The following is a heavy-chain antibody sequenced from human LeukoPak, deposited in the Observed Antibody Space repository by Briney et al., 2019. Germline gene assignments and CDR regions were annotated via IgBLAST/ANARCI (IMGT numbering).Heavy chain of an antibody. CDR3: ARDGRGWSVDY. D-gene: IGHD6-19*01. Sequence: PSETLSLTCAVYGGSFSGYYWSWIRQPPGKGLEWIGEINHSGSTNYNPSLKSRVTISVDKSKDQFSLKLSSVTAADTAVYYCARDGRGWSVDYWGQGTLVTVSS. CDR2: INHSGST. V-gene: IGHV4-34*01. J-gene: IGHJ4*02. CDR1: GGSFSGYY.